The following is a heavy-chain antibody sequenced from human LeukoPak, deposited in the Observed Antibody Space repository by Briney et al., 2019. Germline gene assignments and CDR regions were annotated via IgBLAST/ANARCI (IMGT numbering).Heavy chain of an antibody. CDR2: IYTSGST. CDR3: ARGIGVKRIADY. Sequence: SETLSLTCAVSGGSISSYYWSWFRQPAGKGLEWIGRIYTSGSTNYNPSLKSRVTMSVDTSKNQFSLKLSSVTAADTAVYYCARGIGVKRIADYWGQGTLVTVSS. J-gene: IGHJ4*02. V-gene: IGHV4-4*07. CDR1: GGSISSYY. D-gene: IGHD2-8*01.